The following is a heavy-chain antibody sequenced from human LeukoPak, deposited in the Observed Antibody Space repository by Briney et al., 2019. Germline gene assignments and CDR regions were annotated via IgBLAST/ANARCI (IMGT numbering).Heavy chain of an antibody. CDR3: ARDRKPGIAADRSFDY. Sequence: ASVKVSCKASGYTFTGYYMHWVRQAPGQGLEWMGWINPNSGGTNYAQKFQGRVTMTRDTSISTAYMELSRLRSDDTAVYYCARDRKPGIAADRSFDYWGQGTLVTVSS. CDR1: GYTFTGYY. CDR2: INPNSGGT. J-gene: IGHJ4*02. V-gene: IGHV1-2*02. D-gene: IGHD6-13*01.